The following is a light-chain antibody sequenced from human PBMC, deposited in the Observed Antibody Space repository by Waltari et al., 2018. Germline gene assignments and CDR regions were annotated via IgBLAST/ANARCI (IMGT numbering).Light chain of an antibody. Sequence: DIPMAQSPSTLAASVGDRVTIPCRASQSISYWLAWYQQKPGQAPKLLIYRASNLIDGVPSRFSGRGAWTEFTLTIDSLQPDDFATYFCQQYSGSPPWTFGQGTKVEIK. CDR2: RAS. CDR3: QQYSGSPPWT. V-gene: IGKV1-5*03. J-gene: IGKJ1*01. CDR1: QSISYW.